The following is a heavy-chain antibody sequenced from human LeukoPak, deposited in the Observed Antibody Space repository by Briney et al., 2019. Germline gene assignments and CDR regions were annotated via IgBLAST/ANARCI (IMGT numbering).Heavy chain of an antibody. D-gene: IGHD2-2*02. J-gene: IGHJ4*02. CDR1: GGTFSSYA. CDR3: GRVWRAGYCSSTSCYKWGTFDY. CDR2: ISPIFGTA. Sequence: GASVKVSCKASGGTFSSYAISWVRQAPGQGLEWMGGISPIFGTANYAQKFQGRVTITTDESTSTAYMELSSLRSEDTAVYYCGRVWRAGYCSSTSCYKWGTFDYWGQGTLVTVSS. V-gene: IGHV1-69*05.